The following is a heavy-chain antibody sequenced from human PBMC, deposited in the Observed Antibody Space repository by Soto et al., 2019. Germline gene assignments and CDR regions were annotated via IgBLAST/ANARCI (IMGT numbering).Heavy chain of an antibody. D-gene: IGHD1-26*01. V-gene: IGHV1-69*13. CDR3: ARGYRVGATPYYYYGMDV. J-gene: IGHJ6*02. CDR1: GGTFSSYA. CDR2: IIPIFGTA. Sequence: VASVKVSCKASGGTFSSYAISWVRQAPGQGLEWMGGIIPIFGTANYARKFQGRVTITADESTSTAYMELSSLRSEDTAVYYCARGYRVGATPYYYYGMDVWGQGTTVTVSS.